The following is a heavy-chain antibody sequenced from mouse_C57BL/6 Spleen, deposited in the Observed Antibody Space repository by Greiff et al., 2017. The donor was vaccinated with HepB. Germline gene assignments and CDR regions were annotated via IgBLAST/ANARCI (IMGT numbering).Heavy chain of an antibody. CDR2: IYPGSGST. J-gene: IGHJ2*01. CDR1: GYTFTSYW. Sequence: QVQLQQPGAELVKPGASVKMSCKASGYTFTSYWITWVKQRPGQGLEWIGDIYPGSGSTNYNEKYKSKATLTVDTSSSTAYMQLSSLTSEHSAVYYCARGPHGNSSFDYWGQGTTLTVSS. CDR3: ARGPHGNSSFDY. D-gene: IGHD1-1*01. V-gene: IGHV1-55*01.